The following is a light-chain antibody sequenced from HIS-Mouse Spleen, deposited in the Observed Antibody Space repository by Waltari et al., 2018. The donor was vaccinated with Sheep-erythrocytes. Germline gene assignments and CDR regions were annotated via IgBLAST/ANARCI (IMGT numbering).Light chain of an antibody. J-gene: IGLJ1*01. CDR3: CSYAGSYNHV. Sequence: QSALTQPRSVSGSPGQSVTISCIGTTTDVGGYNYVSWYHQHPGKTPKLMIYDVSKRPSGVPDRFSGSKSGNTASLTISGLQAEDEADYYCCSYAGSYNHVFATGTKVTVL. CDR2: DVS. CDR1: TTDVGGYNY. V-gene: IGLV2-11*01.